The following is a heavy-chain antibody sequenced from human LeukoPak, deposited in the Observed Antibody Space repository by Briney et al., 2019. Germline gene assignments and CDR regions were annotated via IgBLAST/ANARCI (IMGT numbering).Heavy chain of an antibody. CDR2: ISSSGSTI. V-gene: IGHV3-48*01. CDR3: ARGRVAVAGTPNLSHFDY. D-gene: IGHD6-19*01. Sequence: GGSLRLSCAASGFTFSSFSMTWVRQAPGKGLEWVSYISSSGSTIYHADSVKGRFTISRDNAKNSLYLQMNSLRAEDTAVYYCARGRVAVAGTPNLSHFDYWGQGTLVTVSS. J-gene: IGHJ4*02. CDR1: GFTFSSFS.